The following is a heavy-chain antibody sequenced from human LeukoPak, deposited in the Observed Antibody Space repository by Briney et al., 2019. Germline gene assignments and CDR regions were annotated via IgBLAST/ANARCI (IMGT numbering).Heavy chain of an antibody. CDR1: GFTFDDHG. V-gene: IGHV3-20*04. D-gene: IGHD1-26*01. J-gene: IGHJ6*03. CDR2: INWNGGSI. CDR3: ARVGGRFPLFYQYIDV. Sequence: PGGSLRLSCAVSGFTFDDHGMNWVRQVPGKGLEWVSSINWNGGSIGYADSVRGRFTTSRDNAKKSFYLEMKSLRVEDTAFYYCARVGGRFPLFYQYIDVWGKGTAVTVSS.